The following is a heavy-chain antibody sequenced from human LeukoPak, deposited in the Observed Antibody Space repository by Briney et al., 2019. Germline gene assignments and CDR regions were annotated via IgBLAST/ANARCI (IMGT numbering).Heavy chain of an antibody. V-gene: IGHV3-21*01. CDR3: ATARGDFDY. J-gene: IGHJ4*02. CDR2: ISSSSSYI. CDR1: GFTFSRYG. D-gene: IGHD6-6*01. Sequence: PGGSLRLSCAVYGFTFSRYGMNWVRQAPGKGLEWVSSISSSSSYIYYADSVKGRFTISRDNAKNSLYLQMNSLRAEDTAVYYCATARGDFDYWGQGTLVTVSS.